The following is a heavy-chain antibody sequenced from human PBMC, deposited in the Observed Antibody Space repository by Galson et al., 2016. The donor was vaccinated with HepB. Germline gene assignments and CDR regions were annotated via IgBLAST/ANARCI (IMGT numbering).Heavy chain of an antibody. J-gene: IGHJ4*02. D-gene: IGHD1-26*01. CDR2: IYSGGTT. CDR1: GFSVSSKY. Sequence: SLRLSCAASGFSVSSKYMSRVRQAPGKGLEWVSSIYSGGTTYYADSVRGRFTISRDNSKNTLYPQMNSLRAEDTAVYYCAKDLLGGTFIPYFFDYWGQGTLVTVSS. CDR3: AKDLLGGTFIPYFFDY. V-gene: IGHV3-53*01.